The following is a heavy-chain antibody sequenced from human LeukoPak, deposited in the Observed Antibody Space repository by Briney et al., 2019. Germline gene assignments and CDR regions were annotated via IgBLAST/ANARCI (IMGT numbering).Heavy chain of an antibody. Sequence: SETLSLTCTVSGGSISSYYWSWIRQPPGKGLEWIGYIYDSGSTNYNPSLKSRVTISGATSKNQFSLKLSSVTAADTAVYYCARVYSSGYYLNFDYWGQGTLVTVSS. J-gene: IGHJ4*02. CDR1: GGSISSYY. CDR3: ARVYSSGYYLNFDY. D-gene: IGHD3-22*01. V-gene: IGHV4-59*01. CDR2: IYDSGST.